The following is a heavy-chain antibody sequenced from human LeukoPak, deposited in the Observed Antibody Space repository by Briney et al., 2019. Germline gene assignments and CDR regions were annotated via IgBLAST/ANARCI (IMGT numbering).Heavy chain of an antibody. CDR1: GFTFSGYG. Sequence: GGSLRLSCVGSGFTFSGYGLIWVRQAPGKGLEWVSVIYSDGSTYYADSVKGRFTISRDNSKNTLYLQMNSLRVEDTAVYYCARTEYNAWGQGTLVTVSS. CDR3: ARTEYNA. V-gene: IGHV3-66*02. D-gene: IGHD1-1*01. J-gene: IGHJ4*02. CDR2: IYSDGST.